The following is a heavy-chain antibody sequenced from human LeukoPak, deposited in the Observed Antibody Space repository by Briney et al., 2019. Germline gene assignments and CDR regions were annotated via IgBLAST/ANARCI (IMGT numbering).Heavy chain of an antibody. Sequence: GGSLRLSCAASGFTVSTNYMNWVRQAPGKGLEWVSTISGSGGTTYYADSVKGRFTISRDNAKNSLYLQMNSLRAEDTALYYCAKDMYDYGDYNAFDIWGQGTMVTVSS. V-gene: IGHV3-21*04. CDR1: GFTVSTNY. J-gene: IGHJ3*02. CDR2: ISGSGGTT. D-gene: IGHD4-17*01. CDR3: AKDMYDYGDYNAFDI.